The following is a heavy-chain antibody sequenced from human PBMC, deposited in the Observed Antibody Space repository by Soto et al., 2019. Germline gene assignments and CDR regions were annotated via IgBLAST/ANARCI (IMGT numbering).Heavy chain of an antibody. V-gene: IGHV4-59*01. D-gene: IGHD3-3*01. CDR1: GGSISSYY. CDR3: ARHPTEDSYDYYYYGMDV. Sequence: SETLSLTCTVSGGSISSYYWSWIRQPPGKGLEWIGYIYYSGSTNYNPSLKSRVTISVDTSKNQFSLKLSSVTAADTAVYYCARHPTEDSYDYYYYGMDVWGQGTTVTVSS. CDR2: IYYSGST. J-gene: IGHJ6*02.